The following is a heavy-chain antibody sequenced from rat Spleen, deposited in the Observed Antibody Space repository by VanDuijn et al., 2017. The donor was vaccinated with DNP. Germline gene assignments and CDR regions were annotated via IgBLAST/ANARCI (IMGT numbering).Heavy chain of an antibody. CDR3: TADAAY. CDR1: GFTFSDYN. Sequence: EVQLVESGGGLVQPGRSLKLSCAASGFTFSDYNMAWVRQAPKKGLHWVASINPDGSRTFYRDSVTGRFTISRENAASSLFLQLDSLRSEDKATYYCTADAAYWGQGALVTVSS. J-gene: IGHJ3*01. D-gene: IGHD1-6*01. CDR2: INPDGSRT. V-gene: IGHV5-20*01.